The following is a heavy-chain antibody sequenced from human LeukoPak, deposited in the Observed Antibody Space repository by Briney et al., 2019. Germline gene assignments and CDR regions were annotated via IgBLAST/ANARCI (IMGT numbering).Heavy chain of an antibody. CDR3: ARDPGSGSGSYFDY. CDR1: GFPFSTYA. Sequence: PGGSLRLSCAASGFPFSTYAMSWVRQAPGKGLEWVSSIRGSDGSTYYADSVKGRFAISRDNSKNTLYLQMNSLRAEDTAVYYCARDPGSGSGSYFDYWGQGTLVTVSS. V-gene: IGHV3-23*01. D-gene: IGHD3-10*01. J-gene: IGHJ4*02. CDR2: IRGSDGST.